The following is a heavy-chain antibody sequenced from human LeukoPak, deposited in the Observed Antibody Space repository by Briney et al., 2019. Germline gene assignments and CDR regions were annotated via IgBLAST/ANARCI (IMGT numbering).Heavy chain of an antibody. CDR3: PGFYYYYYYMGV. CDR2: IYYSVST. CDR1: VCSISSSRYY. J-gene: IGHJ6*03. Sequence: SETLSLTYNVSVCSISSSRYYWVWIRQPPGKGLEWIGNIYYSVSTYYSPPLKSRVTIYLDTSKNHFSLTPYSVTAADSALYYYPGFYYYYYYMGVWGRGTTVTVSS. V-gene: IGHV4-39*02.